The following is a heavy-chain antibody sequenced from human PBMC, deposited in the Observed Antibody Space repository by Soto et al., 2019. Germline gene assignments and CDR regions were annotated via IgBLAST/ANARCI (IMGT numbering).Heavy chain of an antibody. CDR2: IYHSGST. D-gene: IGHD4-17*01. V-gene: IGHV4-4*02. J-gene: IGHJ3*02. CDR3: ARAFLPRLRYGDYRRDAFDI. Sequence: QVQLQESGPGLVKPSGTLSLTCAVSGGSISSSNWWSWVRQPPGKGLEWIGEIYHSGSTNYNPSLKSRVTISVDQSKNQFSLKLSSVTAADTAVYYCARAFLPRLRYGDYRRDAFDIWGQGTMVTVSS. CDR1: GGSISSSNW.